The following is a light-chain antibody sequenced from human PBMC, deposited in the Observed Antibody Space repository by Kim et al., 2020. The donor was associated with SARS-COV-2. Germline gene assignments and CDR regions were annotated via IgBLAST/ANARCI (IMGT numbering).Light chain of an antibody. CDR1: QNINTY. J-gene: IGKJ2*01. V-gene: IGKV1-39*01. Sequence: DIQMTQSPSSLSASVGGRVTITCRASQNINTYLNWYQQKPGKAPKLLISGASSLQSGVPSRFSGSGSETDFTLSVSSLQPEDFATYFWQQSYTTPYTFGQGTKLEI. CDR3: QQSYTTPYT. CDR2: GAS.